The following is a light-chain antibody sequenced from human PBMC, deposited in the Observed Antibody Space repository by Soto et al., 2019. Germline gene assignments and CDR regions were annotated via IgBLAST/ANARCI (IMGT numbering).Light chain of an antibody. V-gene: IGKV1-39*01. CDR1: QTISTF. J-gene: IGKJ4*01. Sequence: DIELTQSPSSLSASVGDRVTITCRASQTISTFLNWYQHKRGKAPKLLIHGASGLQSVVPFRFTGSGSGTDFNLTISDLQPEDSATSYCQQSYSPLLSFGGGNKVEI. CDR3: QQSYSPLLS. CDR2: GAS.